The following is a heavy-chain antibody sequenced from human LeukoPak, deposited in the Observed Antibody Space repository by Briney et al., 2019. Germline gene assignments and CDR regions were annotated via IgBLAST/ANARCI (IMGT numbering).Heavy chain of an antibody. V-gene: IGHV4-34*01. CDR3: ARGKPIAARRSYYYYYMDV. CDR1: GGSFSGYY. D-gene: IGHD6-6*01. J-gene: IGHJ6*03. CDR2: INHSGST. Sequence: SETLPLTCAVYGGSFSGYYWSWIRQPPGKGLEWIGEINHSGSTNYNPSLKSRVTISVDTSKNQFSLKLSSATAADTAVYYCARGKPIAARRSYYYYYMDVWGKGTTVTVSS.